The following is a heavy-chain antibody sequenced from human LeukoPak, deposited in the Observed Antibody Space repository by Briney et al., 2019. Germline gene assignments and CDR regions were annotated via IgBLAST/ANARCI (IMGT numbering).Heavy chain of an antibody. CDR1: GFTFSDYY. V-gene: IGHV3-11*01. J-gene: IGHJ4*02. D-gene: IGHD5-18*01. CDR2: ISSSGSTI. Sequence: GGSLRLSCAASGFTFSDYYMSWIRQAPGKGLEWVSYISSSGSTIYYADSVKGRFTISRDNAKNSLYLQMNSLRAEDTAVYYCARDRSVDTAMAIRFDYWGQGTLVTVSS. CDR3: ARDRSVDTAMAIRFDY.